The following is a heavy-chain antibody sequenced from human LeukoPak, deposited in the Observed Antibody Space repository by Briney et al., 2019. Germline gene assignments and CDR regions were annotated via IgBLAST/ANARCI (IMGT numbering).Heavy chain of an antibody. Sequence: SETLSLTCTVSGGSTSSGGDYWSWIRQHPGKGLEWIGYIYYSGSTYYNPSLKSRVTISVDTSKNQFSLKLSSVTAADTAVYCCALRARLWFGDYYGMDVWGQGTTVTVSS. V-gene: IGHV4-31*03. CDR1: GGSTSSGGDY. J-gene: IGHJ6*02. CDR3: ALRARLWFGDYYGMDV. CDR2: IYYSGST. D-gene: IGHD3-10*01.